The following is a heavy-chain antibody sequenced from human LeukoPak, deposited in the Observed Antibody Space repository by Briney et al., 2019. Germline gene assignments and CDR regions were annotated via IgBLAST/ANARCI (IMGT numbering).Heavy chain of an antibody. CDR3: ARPHCSSTDCHPPEWFDP. V-gene: IGHV1-8*01. CDR1: GYTFTNYD. D-gene: IGHD2-2*01. J-gene: IGHJ5*02. Sequence: ASVRVSCKTSGYTFTNYDINWVRQATGQGLEWMGWMNPNSGNTGYAQKFQGRVTMTRNTSISTAYMELSSLRSEDTAVHYCARPHCSSTDCHPPEWFDPWGQGTLVTVSS. CDR2: MNPNSGNT.